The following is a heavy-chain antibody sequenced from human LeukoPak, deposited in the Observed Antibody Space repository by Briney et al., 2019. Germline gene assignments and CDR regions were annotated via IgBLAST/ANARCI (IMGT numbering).Heavy chain of an antibody. CDR3: AREFSRGYYYYYMDV. V-gene: IGHV4-39*07. CDR2: IYYSGST. CDR1: GGSISSSSYY. J-gene: IGHJ6*03. Sequence: PSETLSLTCTVSGGSISSSSYYWGWIRQPPGKGLEWIGSIYYSGSTYYNPSLKSRITISVDTSKNQFSLKLSSVTAADTAVYYCAREFSRGYYYYYMDVWGKGTTVTISS. D-gene: IGHD3-10*01.